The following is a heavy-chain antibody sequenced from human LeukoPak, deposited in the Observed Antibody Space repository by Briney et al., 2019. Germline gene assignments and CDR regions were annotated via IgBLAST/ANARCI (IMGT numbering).Heavy chain of an antibody. V-gene: IGHV3-23*01. J-gene: IGHJ6*02. CDR2: ISGIGDRT. CDR1: GFTIRSYA. D-gene: IGHD3/OR15-3a*01. CDR3: AKDKKYEFWGGYYEGSYGLDV. Sequence: GGSLRLSCRTSGFTIRSYALNWVRQAPGKGLEWVSGISGIGDRTYYADSVKGRFTISRDNAKNTVYLQMNSLRAGDTAIYFCAKDKKYEFWGGYYEGSYGLDVWGQGTTVIVSS.